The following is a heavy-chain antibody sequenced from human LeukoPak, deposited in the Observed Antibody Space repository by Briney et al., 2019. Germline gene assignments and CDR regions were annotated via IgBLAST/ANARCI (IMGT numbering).Heavy chain of an antibody. CDR1: GYSFTTYW. CDR3: ARQMVTAIPAAAFDI. CDR2: IYPGDSDA. V-gene: IGHV5-51*01. Sequence: GESLKISCQGSGYSFTTYWIGWVRQMPGKGLEWMGIIYPGDSDARYSPSFQGQVTFSADKSISTAYLQWSSLKASDTAMYYCARQMVTAIPAAAFDIWGQGTMVTVSS. J-gene: IGHJ3*02. D-gene: IGHD2-21*02.